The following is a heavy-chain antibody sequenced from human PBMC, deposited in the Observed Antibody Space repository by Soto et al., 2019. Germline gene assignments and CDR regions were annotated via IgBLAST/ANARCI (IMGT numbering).Heavy chain of an antibody. V-gene: IGHV1-8*01. J-gene: IGHJ6*02. Sequence: QVQLVQSGAEVKKPGASVKVSCKASGYTFTSYDINWVRQATGQGLEWMGWMNPNSGNTGYAQKFQGRVTMTRNTSISTAYMELSSLRSEDTAGYYCARAYWSNGLCYNYYYGMDVWGQGTTVTVSS. D-gene: IGHD2-8*01. CDR2: MNPNSGNT. CDR3: ARAYWSNGLCYNYYYGMDV. CDR1: GYTFTSYD.